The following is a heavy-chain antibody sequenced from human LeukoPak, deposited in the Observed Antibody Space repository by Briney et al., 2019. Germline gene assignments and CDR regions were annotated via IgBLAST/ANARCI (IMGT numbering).Heavy chain of an antibody. D-gene: IGHD6-13*01. CDR2: INQSGST. V-gene: IGHV4-34*01. J-gene: IGHJ5*02. Sequence: SETLSLTCAVYGGSFSGYYWSWIRQPPGKGLEWIGEINQSGSTNYNPSLRSRVTISVDTSKNHFSLKLSSVTAADTAVYYCARGLRRGSSSWYVWFDPWGQGTLVTVSS. CDR1: GGSFSGYY. CDR3: ARGLRRGSSSWYVWFDP.